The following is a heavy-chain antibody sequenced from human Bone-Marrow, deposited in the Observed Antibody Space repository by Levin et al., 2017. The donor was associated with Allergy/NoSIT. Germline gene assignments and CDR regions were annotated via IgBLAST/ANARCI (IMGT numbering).Heavy chain of an antibody. Sequence: ESLKISCTVSGGSISSSSYYWGWIRQPPGKGLEWIGSIYYSGSTYYNPSLKSRVTISVDTSKNQFSLKLSSVTAADTAVYYCARSIAAAGYNFDYWGQGTLVTVSS. CDR2: IYYSGST. J-gene: IGHJ4*02. CDR1: GGSISSSSYY. CDR3: ARSIAAAGYNFDY. D-gene: IGHD6-13*01. V-gene: IGHV4-39*01.